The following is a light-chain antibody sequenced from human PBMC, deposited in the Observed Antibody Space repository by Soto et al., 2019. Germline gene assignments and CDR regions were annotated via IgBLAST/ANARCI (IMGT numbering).Light chain of an antibody. CDR3: RQYEGNPT. Sequence: DFQMTQSPSTLSASVGDRVTITCRASQSIKIYLAWYQQKPGKAPKLLISGASSLESGVPSRFSGSGSGTEFTLTINRLQPEDFATYYCRQYEGNPTFGPGTKVDIK. CDR2: GAS. J-gene: IGKJ3*01. CDR1: QSIKIY. V-gene: IGKV1-5*01.